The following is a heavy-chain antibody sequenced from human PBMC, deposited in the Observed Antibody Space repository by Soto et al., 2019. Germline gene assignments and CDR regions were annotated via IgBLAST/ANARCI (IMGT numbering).Heavy chain of an antibody. V-gene: IGHV3-21*01. J-gene: IGHJ4*02. CDR2: ISSSSSYI. D-gene: IGHD2-21*01. Sequence: ILSCAASGFTFSSYIMNWVRQAPGKGLEWVSSISSSSSYIYYADSVKGRFTISRDNAKNSLYLQMNSLRAEDTAVYYCARDSPYIYFDYWGQGTLVTVSS. CDR3: ARDSPYIYFDY. CDR1: GFTFSSYI.